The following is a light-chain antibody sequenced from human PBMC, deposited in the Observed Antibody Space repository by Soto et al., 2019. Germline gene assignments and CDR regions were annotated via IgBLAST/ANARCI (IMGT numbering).Light chain of an antibody. J-gene: IGKJ5*01. Sequence: DIQMTQSPSSLSASVGDTVTITCQASQDIINYLNWNQQKPGKDPKLLIYDASNLETGVPSRFSGSGSGTDFTFTISSLQPEDIATYYCQQYDNLPTFGQGTRLEIK. CDR2: DAS. V-gene: IGKV1-33*01. CDR3: QQYDNLPT. CDR1: QDIINY.